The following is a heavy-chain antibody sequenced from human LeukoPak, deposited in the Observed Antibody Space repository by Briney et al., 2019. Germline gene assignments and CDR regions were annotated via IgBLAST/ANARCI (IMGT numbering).Heavy chain of an antibody. Sequence: PSETLSLTCTVSGGSISSYYWSWIRQPPGKGLEWIGYIYYSGSTNYNPSLKSRVTISVDTSKNQFSLKLSSVTAADTAVYYCARGGPYSSSWYQGFDYWGQGTLVTVSS. CDR1: GGSISSYY. CDR2: IYYSGST. J-gene: IGHJ4*02. V-gene: IGHV4-59*01. D-gene: IGHD6-13*01. CDR3: ARGGPYSSSWYQGFDY.